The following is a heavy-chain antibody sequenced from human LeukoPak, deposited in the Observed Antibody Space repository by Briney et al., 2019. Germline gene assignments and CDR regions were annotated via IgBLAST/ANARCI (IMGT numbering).Heavy chain of an antibody. Sequence: PSETLSLTCTVSGGSISSSHYYWDWIRQPPGKGLEWIGEINHSGSTNYNPSLKSRVTISVDTSKNQFSLKLSSVTAADTAVYYCARHSRGYTWLPGGKFDYWGQGTLVTVSS. CDR2: INHSGST. CDR1: GGSISSSHYY. V-gene: IGHV4-39*01. J-gene: IGHJ4*02. D-gene: IGHD5-12*01. CDR3: ARHSRGYTWLPGGKFDY.